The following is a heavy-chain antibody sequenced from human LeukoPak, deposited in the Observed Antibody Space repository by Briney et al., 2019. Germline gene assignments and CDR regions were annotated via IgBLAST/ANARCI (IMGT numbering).Heavy chain of an antibody. Sequence: RGSLRLSCAASDFTFSGSAMHWVRQASGKGLEWVGRIRSKSNNYATAYSESVKGRFTISRDDSKNMAYLQLNSLKTEDTAVYYCTRPLYSSNCFDPWGQGTLVTVSS. V-gene: IGHV3-73*01. J-gene: IGHJ5*02. CDR3: TRPLYSSNCFDP. CDR1: DFTFSGSA. D-gene: IGHD6-13*01. CDR2: IRSKSNNYAT.